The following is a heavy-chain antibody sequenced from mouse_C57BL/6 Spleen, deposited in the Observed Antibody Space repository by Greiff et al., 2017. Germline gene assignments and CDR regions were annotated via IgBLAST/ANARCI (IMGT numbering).Heavy chain of an antibody. CDR2: IYPGDGDT. V-gene: IGHV1-80*01. CDR3: ARSDSSGYEDY. D-gene: IGHD3-2*02. CDR1: GYAFSSYW. Sequence: VKLQESGAELVKPGASVKISCKASGYAFSSYWMNWVKQRPGKGLEWIGQIYPGDGDTNYNGKFKGKATLTADKSSSTAYMQLSSLTSEDSAVYFCARSDSSGYEDYWGKGTTLTVSS. J-gene: IGHJ2*01.